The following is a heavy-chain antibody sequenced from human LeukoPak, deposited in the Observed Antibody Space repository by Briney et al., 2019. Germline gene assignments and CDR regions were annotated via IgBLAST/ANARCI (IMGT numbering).Heavy chain of an antibody. CDR1: GGSISGYY. J-gene: IGHJ5*02. CDR2: IYTSGST. CDR3: ARDGGYYYGSGFYDP. Sequence: SETQSLTCTVSGGSISGYYWSWIRQPPGKGLEWIGRIYTSGSTYYNPSLKSRVTISVDTSKNQFSLKLTSVTAADTAVYYCARDGGYYYGSGFYDPWGQGTQVTVSS. D-gene: IGHD3-10*01. V-gene: IGHV4-4*08.